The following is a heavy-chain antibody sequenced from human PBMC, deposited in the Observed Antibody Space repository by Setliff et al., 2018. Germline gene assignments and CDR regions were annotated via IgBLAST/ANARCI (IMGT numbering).Heavy chain of an antibody. CDR1: GYIFTYYA. CDR3: ARRPYDSSGYFNY. Sequence: GASVKVSCKASGYIFTYYAIHWARQAPGQRLEWMGWINAGNGNTKYSQKFQGRVTITRDTSASTAYMELSSLTSEDTAVYYCARRPYDSSGYFNYWGQGTLVTVSS. D-gene: IGHD3-22*01. J-gene: IGHJ4*02. CDR2: INAGNGNT. V-gene: IGHV1-3*01.